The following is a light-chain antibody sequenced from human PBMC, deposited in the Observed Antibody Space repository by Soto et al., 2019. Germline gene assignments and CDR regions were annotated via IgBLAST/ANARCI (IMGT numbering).Light chain of an antibody. CDR2: EVI. V-gene: IGLV2-14*01. CDR1: EVGAHRF. CDR3: STYPSASTS. J-gene: IGLJ2*01. Sequence: QSALTQPASVSGSPGQSITISCTGTEVGAHRFVSWYQQVPVTAPKLLIYEVIKRPSGISPRFSGSKAGNTASLTISGLQADDEADYFCSTYPSASTSFGGGTKLTVL.